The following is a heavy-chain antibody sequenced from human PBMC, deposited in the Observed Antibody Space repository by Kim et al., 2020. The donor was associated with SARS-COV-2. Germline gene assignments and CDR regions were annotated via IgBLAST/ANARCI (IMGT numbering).Heavy chain of an antibody. V-gene: IGHV5-51*01. CDR2: IYPGDSDT. J-gene: IGHJ4*02. D-gene: IGHD3-10*01. CDR3: ARCDCYGSGSYEPFDY. CDR1: GYSFTSYW. Sequence: GESLKISCKGSGYSFTSYWIGWVRQMPGKGLEWMGIIYPGDSDTRYSPSFQGQVTISADKSISTAYLQWSSLKASDTAMYYCARCDCYGSGSYEPFDYWGQGTLVTVSS.